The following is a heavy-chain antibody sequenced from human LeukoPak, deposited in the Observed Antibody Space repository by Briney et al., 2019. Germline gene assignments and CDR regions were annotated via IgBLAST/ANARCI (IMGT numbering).Heavy chain of an antibody. D-gene: IGHD2-15*01. CDR1: GYTFTGYY. Sequence: GPVKVSCKASGYTFTGYYMHWVRQAPGQGLEWMGIFNPSGGSTNYAQKFQGRVTMTRDTSTSTVYMELSSLRSEDTAIYYCARGDHVRIYTESAFDIWGQGTMVTVSS. CDR2: FNPSGGST. V-gene: IGHV1-46*01. CDR3: ARGDHVRIYTESAFDI. J-gene: IGHJ3*02.